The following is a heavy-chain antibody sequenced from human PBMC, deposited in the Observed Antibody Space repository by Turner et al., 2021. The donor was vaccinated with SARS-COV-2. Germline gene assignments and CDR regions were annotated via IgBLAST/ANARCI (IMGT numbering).Heavy chain of an antibody. D-gene: IGHD3-22*01. CDR2: IDWGDDK. CDR3: ARISPSYYDSSEAFDY. J-gene: IGHJ4*02. V-gene: IGHV2-70*15. Sequence: QVTLRESGPALVKPTQTLTLTCTFSGFSLSTSGMCVSWIRQPPGKALEWLARIDWGDDKYYSTSLKTRLTISKDTSKNQVVLTMTNMDPVDTATYYCARISPSYYDSSEAFDYWGQGTLVTVSS. CDR1: GFSLSTSGMC.